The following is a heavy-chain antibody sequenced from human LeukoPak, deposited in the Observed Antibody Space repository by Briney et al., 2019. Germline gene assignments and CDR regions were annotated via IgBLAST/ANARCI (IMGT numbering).Heavy chain of an antibody. CDR3: AREQGCSGGSCYPTYYYYGMDV. CDR2: ISSSSSYI. J-gene: IGHJ6*02. D-gene: IGHD2-15*01. V-gene: IGHV3-21*01. Sequence: GGSLRLSCAASGFTFSSYSMNWVRQAPGKGLEWVSSISSSSSYIYYADSVKGRFTISRDNAKNSLYLQMNSLRAEDTAVYYCAREQGCSGGSCYPTYYYYGMDVWGQGTTVTVSS. CDR1: GFTFSSYS.